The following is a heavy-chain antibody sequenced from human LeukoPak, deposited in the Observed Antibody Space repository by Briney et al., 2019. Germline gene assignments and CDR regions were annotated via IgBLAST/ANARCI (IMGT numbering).Heavy chain of an antibody. D-gene: IGHD1-26*01. Sequence: GGSLRLSCAASGFTFSSYAMSWVRQAPGKGLEWVSAIRDSGSSTHCADSVKGRFTTSRDNSKNTLFLQMNSLRAEDTAIYYCAKYGPQDSGSSHFDYWGQGALVTVSS. CDR3: AKYGPQDSGSSHFDY. V-gene: IGHV3-23*01. CDR1: GFTFSSYA. CDR2: IRDSGSST. J-gene: IGHJ4*02.